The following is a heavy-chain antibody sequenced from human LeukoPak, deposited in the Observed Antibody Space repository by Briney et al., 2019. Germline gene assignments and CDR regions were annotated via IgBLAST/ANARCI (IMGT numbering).Heavy chain of an antibody. CDR2: ISSSSSTI. V-gene: IGHV3-48*01. D-gene: IGHD2-15*01. CDR3: ARAIGYCSGGSCSGVDY. J-gene: IGHJ4*02. Sequence: GGSLRLSCAASGFTFSGYSMNWVRQAPGKGLEWVSYISSSSSTIYYADSVKGRFTISRDNAKNSLYLQMNSLRAEDTAVYYCARAIGYCSGGSCSGVDYWGQGTLVTVSS. CDR1: GFTFSGYS.